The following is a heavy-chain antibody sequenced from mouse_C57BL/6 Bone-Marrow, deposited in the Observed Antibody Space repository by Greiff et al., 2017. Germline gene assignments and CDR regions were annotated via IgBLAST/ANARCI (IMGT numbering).Heavy chain of an antibody. Sequence: QVQLQQSGAELVMPGASVKLSCKASGYTFTSYWMHWVKQRPGQGLEWIGEIDPSDSYTNYNQKFKGKSTLTVDKSSSTAYMQLSSLTSEDSAVYYCARHPQYYFDYWGQGTTLTVSS. J-gene: IGHJ2*01. CDR2: IDPSDSYT. CDR1: GYTFTSYW. CDR3: ARHPQYYFDY. V-gene: IGHV1-69*01.